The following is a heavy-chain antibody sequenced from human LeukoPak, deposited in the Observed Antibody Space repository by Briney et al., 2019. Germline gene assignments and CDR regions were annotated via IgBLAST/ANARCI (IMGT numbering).Heavy chain of an antibody. CDR2: MNPNSGNT. CDR3: ARASAIRHLSDY. J-gene: IGHJ4*02. V-gene: IGHV1-8*01. D-gene: IGHD2/OR15-2a*01. CDR1: GYTFTSYE. Sequence: ASVKASCKPSGYTFTSYEINWVPQATGQRLEWMGWMNPNSGNTGYAQKFQGRVTMTRNTSISTAYMELSSLRSEDTAVYYCARASAIRHLSDYWGQGTLVTVSS.